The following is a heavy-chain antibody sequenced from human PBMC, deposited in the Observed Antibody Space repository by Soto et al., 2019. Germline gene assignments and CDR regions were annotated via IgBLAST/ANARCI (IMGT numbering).Heavy chain of an antibody. CDR2: IKHDGTEK. CDR1: GFTFSRYW. J-gene: IGHJ3*02. CDR3: VGSMGTDGWSNHPFDI. V-gene: IGHV3-7*01. D-gene: IGHD6-19*01. Sequence: EVQVVESGGGLVQPGGSLRLSCAASGFTFSRYWMDWVRQAPRKGLEWVATIKHDGTEKYYVDSVKGRFIISRDNAKNSLLLQMNGLRVERMAVDFCVGSMGTDGWSNHPFDIWGQGTMVTVSS.